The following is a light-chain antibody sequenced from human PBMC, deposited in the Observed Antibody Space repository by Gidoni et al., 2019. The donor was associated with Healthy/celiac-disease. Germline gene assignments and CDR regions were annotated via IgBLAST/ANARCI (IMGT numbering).Light chain of an antibody. V-gene: IGKV3-11*01. CDR2: DTS. CDR1: QSVSSY. J-gene: IGKJ4*01. Sequence: EIVLTQSPATLSLSPGERATLYCRASQSVSSYLAWYQQKPGQAPRLLLYDTSNRATGIPARFSGSGSGTDFTLTISSLEPEDFAVYYCQQRSNWLTFGGGTKVEIK. CDR3: QQRSNWLT.